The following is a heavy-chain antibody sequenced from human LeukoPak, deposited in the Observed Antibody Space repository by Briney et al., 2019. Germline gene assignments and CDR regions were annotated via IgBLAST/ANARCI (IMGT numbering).Heavy chain of an antibody. CDR1: GGSISSYY. D-gene: IGHD2-15*01. J-gene: IGHJ4*02. V-gene: IGHV4-59*01. CDR3: ARDLGGYCSGGSCYDYFDY. Sequence: PSETLSLTCTVSGGSISSYYWSWIRQPPGKGPEWIGYIYYSGSTNYNPSLKSRVTISVDTSKNQFSLKLSSVTAADTAVYYCARDLGGYCSGGSCYDYFDYWGQGTLVTVSS. CDR2: IYYSGST.